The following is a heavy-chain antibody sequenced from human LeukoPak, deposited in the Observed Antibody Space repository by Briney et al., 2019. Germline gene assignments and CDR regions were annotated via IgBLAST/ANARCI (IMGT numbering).Heavy chain of an antibody. D-gene: IGHD2-2*01. CDR1: GFTFSDYW. J-gene: IGHJ6*02. Sequence: AGGSLRLSCAASGFTFSDYWMDWVRQAPGKGLVWASRIKSDGSITSYADSVKGRFTISRDNAKNTLYLQMNSLRAEDTAVYYCARDGQSHCSSTSCHLYGMDVWGQGTTVTVSS. CDR3: ARDGQSHCSSTSCHLYGMDV. V-gene: IGHV3-74*01. CDR2: IKSDGSIT.